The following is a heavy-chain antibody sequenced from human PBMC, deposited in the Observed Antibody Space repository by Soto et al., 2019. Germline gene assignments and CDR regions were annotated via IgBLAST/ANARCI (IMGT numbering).Heavy chain of an antibody. V-gene: IGHV4-39*01. CDR2: MDYNGVT. Sequence: SETLSLTCTVSGGSIYRSGYYWGWIRQPPGRGLEWIGNMDYNGVTYSNPSLKSRVTISRDTSKNQFSLKLTSVTAADTALYYCRKVLVGAPGPTESDSCGPGTLVTVS. CDR3: RKVLVGAPGPTESDS. CDR1: GGSIYRSGYY. J-gene: IGHJ4*02. D-gene: IGHD2-15*01.